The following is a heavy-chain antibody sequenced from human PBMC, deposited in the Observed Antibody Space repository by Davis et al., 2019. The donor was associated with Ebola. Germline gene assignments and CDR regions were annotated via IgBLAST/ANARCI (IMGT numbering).Heavy chain of an antibody. D-gene: IGHD2-15*01. V-gene: IGHV3-23*01. CDR3: AKVGAVVVVIWYFDL. Sequence: GESLKISCAASGFTFSSYAMSWVRQAPGKGLEWVSGFSGSGGSTYYADSVKGRFTISRDNSKNTLYLQMNSLRAEDTAVYYCAKVGAVVVVIWYFDLWGRGTLVTVSS. J-gene: IGHJ2*01. CDR1: GFTFSSYA. CDR2: FSGSGGST.